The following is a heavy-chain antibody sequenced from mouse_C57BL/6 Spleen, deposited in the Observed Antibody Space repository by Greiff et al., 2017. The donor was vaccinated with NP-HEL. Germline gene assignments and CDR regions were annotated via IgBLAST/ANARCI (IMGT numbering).Heavy chain of an antibody. D-gene: IGHD1-1*01. Sequence: PGQGLEWIGNINPSNGGTNYNEKFKSKATLTVDKSSSTAYMQLSSLTSEDSAVYYCARRGLYYGSSYWYFDVWGTGTTVTVSS. V-gene: IGHV1-53*01. CDR3: ARRGLYYGSSYWYFDV. J-gene: IGHJ1*03. CDR2: INPSNGGT.